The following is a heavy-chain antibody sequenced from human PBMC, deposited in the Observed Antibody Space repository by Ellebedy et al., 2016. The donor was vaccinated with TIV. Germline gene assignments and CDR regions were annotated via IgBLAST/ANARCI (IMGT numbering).Heavy chain of an antibody. J-gene: IGHJ4*02. CDR1: GLTFSIYA. Sequence: GESLKISCAASGLTFSIYAMHWVRQAPGRGLEWLAVTSYNGSHRYYADSVRGRFTISRDNSKNTVYLHMNSLRAEDTAVYYCAKLGVVIRGDYWGQGALVTVSS. D-gene: IGHD3-10*01. V-gene: IGHV3-30-3*02. CDR3: AKLGVVIRGDY. CDR2: TSYNGSHR.